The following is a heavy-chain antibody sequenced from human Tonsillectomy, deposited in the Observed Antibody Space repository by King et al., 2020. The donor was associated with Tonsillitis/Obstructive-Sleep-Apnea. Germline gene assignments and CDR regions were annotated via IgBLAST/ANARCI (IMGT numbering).Heavy chain of an antibody. D-gene: IGHD3-22*01. V-gene: IGHV4-39*01. CDR1: GGSISSSSYY. CDR3: ARLGYYYDISVYYYDY. Sequence: QLQESGPGLVKPSETLSLTCTVSGGSISSSSYYWGWIRQPPGKGLEWIGSIYYSGSTYYNPSLKSRVTISVDTSKNQFSLKLSSVTAADTAVYYCARLGYYYDISVYYYDYWGQGTLVTVSS. J-gene: IGHJ4*02. CDR2: IYYSGST.